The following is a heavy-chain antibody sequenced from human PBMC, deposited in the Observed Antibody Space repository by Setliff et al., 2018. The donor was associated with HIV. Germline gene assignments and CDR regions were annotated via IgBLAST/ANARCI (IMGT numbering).Heavy chain of an antibody. CDR3: ARDYFDSSAYHYGFGAFDI. J-gene: IGHJ3*02. V-gene: IGHV1-46*01. Sequence: ASVKVSCKASGYTFASHNIYWVRQAPGQGLEWMGVMSPSGGATSDAQGFRGRLTMTGDTSTSTVYMELSSLRSEDTAVYYCARDYFDSSAYHYGFGAFDIWGQGTMVTVSS. CDR2: MSPSGGAT. D-gene: IGHD3-22*01. CDR1: GYTFASHN.